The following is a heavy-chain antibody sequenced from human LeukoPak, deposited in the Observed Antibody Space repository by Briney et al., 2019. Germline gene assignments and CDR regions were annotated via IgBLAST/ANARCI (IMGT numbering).Heavy chain of an antibody. CDR1: AFTFSSYE. J-gene: IGHJ4*02. CDR3: ARDYGGSSPFDY. D-gene: IGHD4-23*01. V-gene: IGHV3-48*03. Sequence: GGSLSLSCAASAFTFSSYEVHWVRQAAGKGLEWVSYISSSGSTIYYADSVKGRFTISRDNAKNSLYLQMNSLRAEDTAVYYCARDYGGSSPFDYWGQGTLVTVSS. CDR2: ISSSGSTI.